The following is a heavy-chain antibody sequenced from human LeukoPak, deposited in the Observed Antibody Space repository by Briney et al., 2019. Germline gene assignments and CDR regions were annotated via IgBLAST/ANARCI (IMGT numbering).Heavy chain of an antibody. V-gene: IGHV1-69*06. Sequence: SVKVSCKASGYIFSSYAISWVRQAPGQGLEWMGGIIPMFGTANYAQKFQGRLTITADKSTNTGYMELSSLRSEDTAVYYCARRAGAYSHPYDYWGQGTLVTVSS. CDR1: GYIFSSYA. CDR3: ARRAGAYSHPYDY. CDR2: IIPMFGTA. J-gene: IGHJ4*02. D-gene: IGHD4/OR15-4a*01.